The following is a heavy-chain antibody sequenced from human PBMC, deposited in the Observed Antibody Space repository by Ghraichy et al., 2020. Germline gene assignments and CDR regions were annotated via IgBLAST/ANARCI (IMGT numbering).Heavy chain of an antibody. CDR2: INSDGSST. V-gene: IGHV3-74*01. Sequence: GGSLRLSCAASGFTFSIYWMHWVRQAPGKGLVWVSRINSDGSSTAYADSVKGRFTISRDNAKNTLFLQMNSLRAEDTAVYYCARGGYCSSTSCSGTPDYWGQGTLVTVSS. J-gene: IGHJ4*02. CDR3: ARGGYCSSTSCSGTPDY. D-gene: IGHD2-2*01. CDR1: GFTFSIYW.